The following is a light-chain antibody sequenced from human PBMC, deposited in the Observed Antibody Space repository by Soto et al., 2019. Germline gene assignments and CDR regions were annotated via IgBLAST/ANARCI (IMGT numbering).Light chain of an antibody. CDR2: GNS. Sequence: QSVLTQPPSVSAAPGQRVTISCTGSSSNIRAGYDVHWYQQLPGTAPKLLIYGNSNRPSGVPDRFSGSKSGTSGSLAITGLQAEDEADYYCQSYDSSHNYVFGTGTKLTVL. CDR3: QSYDSSHNYV. V-gene: IGLV1-40*01. CDR1: SSNIRAGYD. J-gene: IGLJ1*01.